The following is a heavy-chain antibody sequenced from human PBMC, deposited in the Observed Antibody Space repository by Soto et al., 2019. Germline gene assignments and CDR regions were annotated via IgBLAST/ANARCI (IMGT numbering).Heavy chain of an antibody. CDR3: ARGYSSSWYGGSNWFDP. Sequence: LSLTCTVSGGSISSSNWWSWVRQPPGKGLEWIGEIYHSGSTNYNPSLKSRVTISVDKSKNQFSLKLSSVTAADTAVYYCARGYSSSWYGGSNWFDPWGQGTLVTVSS. D-gene: IGHD6-13*01. J-gene: IGHJ5*02. V-gene: IGHV4-4*02. CDR2: IYHSGST. CDR1: GGSISSSNW.